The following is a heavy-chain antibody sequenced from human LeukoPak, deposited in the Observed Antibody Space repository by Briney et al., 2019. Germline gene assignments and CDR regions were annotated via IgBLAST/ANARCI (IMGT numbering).Heavy chain of an antibody. J-gene: IGHJ4*02. CDR3: AKPARGSGIQDGFDS. V-gene: IGHV3-64D*06. CDR2: MSVVTDRT. CDR1: GFNFRNYA. Sequence: RGSLRLSCSASGFNFRNYAMHWVRQAPGKGLEYVSAMSVVTDRTFYADSVMGRFTISRDNSANTLYLQMSSLRPEDTAVYYCAKPARGSGIQDGFDSWGQGTLVTVSS. D-gene: IGHD3-10*01.